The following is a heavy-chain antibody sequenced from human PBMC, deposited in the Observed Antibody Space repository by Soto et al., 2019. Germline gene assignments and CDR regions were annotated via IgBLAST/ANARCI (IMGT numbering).Heavy chain of an antibody. CDR1: GGTFSSYA. CDR3: ARDLRPPWLAETPGFDY. CDR2: INPNSGGT. Sequence: QVQLVQSGAEVKKPGSSVKVSCKASGGTFSSYAISWVRQAPGQGLEWMGWINPNSGGTNYAQKFQGRVTMTRDTSISTAYMELSRLRSDDTAVYYCARDLRPPWLAETPGFDYWGQGTLVTVSS. J-gene: IGHJ4*02. V-gene: IGHV1-2*02. D-gene: IGHD6-19*01.